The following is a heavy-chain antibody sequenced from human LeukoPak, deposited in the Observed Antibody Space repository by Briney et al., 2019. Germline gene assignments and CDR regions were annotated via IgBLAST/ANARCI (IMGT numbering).Heavy chain of an antibody. CDR1: GFALSSHW. CDR3: ARNNAMDV. V-gene: IGHV3-7*03. J-gene: IGHJ6*02. Sequence: GGSLRLSCAASGFALSSHWMTWVRQVPGRGPEWVANVNRDGSETYYLDSVKGRFTISKDNAKNLLYLQMNSLRAEDTALYHCARNNAMDVWGQGTTVIVSS. CDR2: VNRDGSET. D-gene: IGHD2-8*01.